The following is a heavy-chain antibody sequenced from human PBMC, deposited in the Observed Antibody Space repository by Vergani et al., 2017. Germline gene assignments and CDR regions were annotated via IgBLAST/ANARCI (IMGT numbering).Heavy chain of an antibody. V-gene: IGHV4-59*01. D-gene: IGHD1-14*01. CDR1: GGPLSGYY. CDR2: GEDSGYF. J-gene: IGHJ4*02. Sequence: QVQLQESGPGLVRPSETLSLTCTVSGGPLSGYYWNWIRQTPGEGLELIVYGEDSGYFNYNPPLKTPVSMSSNTSNNQFPLMLSSVTVADTAVYYCAGSIVSRNPPVYFDNWGKGTLVTVSS. CDR3: AGSIVSRNPPVYFDN.